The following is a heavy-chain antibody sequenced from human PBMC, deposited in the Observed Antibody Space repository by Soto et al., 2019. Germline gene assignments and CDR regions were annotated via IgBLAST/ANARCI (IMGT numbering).Heavy chain of an antibody. V-gene: IGHV3-66*01. D-gene: IGHD6-13*01. CDR3: ARVYSSSYHYFDY. J-gene: IGHJ4*02. CDR1: GFTFRTYG. Sequence: PGGSLRLSCAASGFTFRTYGMHWVRQAPGKGLEWVSVIYSAGGADFADSVKDRFTISRDNSKNTLYLQMSSLRAEDTAVYYCARVYSSSYHYFDYWGQGTLVTVSS. CDR2: IYSAGGA.